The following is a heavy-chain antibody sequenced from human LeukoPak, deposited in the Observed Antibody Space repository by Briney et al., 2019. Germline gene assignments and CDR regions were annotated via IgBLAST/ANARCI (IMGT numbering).Heavy chain of an antibody. Sequence: GESLKISCKGSGYSFTSYWIGWVRQMPGKSLEWMGIIYPGDSDTRYSPSFQGQVTISADKSISTAYLQWSSLKASDTAMYYCARSNSYYYDSSGSGAAGYWGQGTLVTVSS. V-gene: IGHV5-51*01. J-gene: IGHJ4*02. D-gene: IGHD3-22*01. CDR1: GYSFTSYW. CDR3: ARSNSYYYDSSGSGAAGY. CDR2: IYPGDSDT.